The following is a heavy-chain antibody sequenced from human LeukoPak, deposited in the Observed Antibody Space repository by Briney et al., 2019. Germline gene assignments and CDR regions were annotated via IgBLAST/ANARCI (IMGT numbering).Heavy chain of an antibody. CDR1: GFTFSDFY. CDR3: AKDTRPMITFGGVIVE. J-gene: IGHJ4*02. D-gene: IGHD3-16*02. V-gene: IGHV3-11*01. Sequence: GGSLRLSCAASGFTFSDFYMSWIRQAPGKGLEWVSYISSSGSTTYYADSVKGRVTISRDNAKNSLYLQMNSLRAEDTALYYCAKDTRPMITFGGVIVEWGQGTLVTVSS. CDR2: ISSSGSTT.